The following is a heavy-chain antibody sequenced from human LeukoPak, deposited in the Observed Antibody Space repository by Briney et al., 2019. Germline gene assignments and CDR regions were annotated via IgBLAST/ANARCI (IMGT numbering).Heavy chain of an antibody. D-gene: IGHD5-18*01. V-gene: IGHV3-30*02. Sequence: GGSLRLTCAASGFTFSSYGMHWVRQAPGKGLEWVAFIRYDGSNKYYADSVKGRFTISRDNSKNTLYLQMNSLRAEDTAVYYCAKRGYSYPVSYYYYMDVWGKGTTVTISS. CDR2: IRYDGSNK. CDR1: GFTFSSYG. J-gene: IGHJ6*03. CDR3: AKRGYSYPVSYYYYMDV.